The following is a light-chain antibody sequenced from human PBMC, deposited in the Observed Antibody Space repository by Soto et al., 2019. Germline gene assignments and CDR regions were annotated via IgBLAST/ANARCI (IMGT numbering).Light chain of an antibody. CDR1: NIGGKS. Sequence: SYELTQPPSVSVAPGKAATITCGGNNIGGKSVHWYQQKPGQAPVLVISYDSDRPSGIPERFSGSNSGNTATLTISRVEAGDEADYYCQVWDSSSDHVVFGGGTQLTVL. CDR2: YDS. V-gene: IGLV3-21*04. CDR3: QVWDSSSDHVV. J-gene: IGLJ2*01.